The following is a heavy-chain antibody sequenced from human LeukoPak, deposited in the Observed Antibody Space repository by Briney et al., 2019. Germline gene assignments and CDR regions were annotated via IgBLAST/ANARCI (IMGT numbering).Heavy chain of an antibody. CDR1: GYTFTGYY. V-gene: IGHV1-2*02. CDR3: AREASFIRDYYYGMDV. CDR2: INPNSGGT. Sequence: ASVKVSCKASGYTFTGYYMHWVRQAPGQGLEWMGWINPNSGGTNYAQKFQGRVTMTRDTSISTAYMELSRLRSDDTAVYYCAREASFIRDYYYGMDVWGQGTMVTVSS. J-gene: IGHJ6*02.